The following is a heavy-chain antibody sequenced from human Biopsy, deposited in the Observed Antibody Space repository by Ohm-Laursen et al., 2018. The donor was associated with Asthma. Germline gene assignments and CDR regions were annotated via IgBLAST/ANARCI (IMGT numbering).Heavy chain of an antibody. V-gene: IGHV3-30*18. D-gene: IGHD5-12*01. Sequence: LSLTCAASGSMFRSFGMHWVRQAPGKGLEWVAVISYDGNHKFYEDSVKGRFTISRDNSKNTLYLQMNSLRTEDTAVYYCAKRRGYSGHDNDYWGQGTLVIVSS. J-gene: IGHJ4*02. CDR3: AKRRGYSGHDNDY. CDR1: GSMFRSFG. CDR2: ISYDGNHK.